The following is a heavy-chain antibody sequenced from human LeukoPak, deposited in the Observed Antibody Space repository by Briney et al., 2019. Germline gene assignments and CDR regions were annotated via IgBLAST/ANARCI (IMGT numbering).Heavy chain of an antibody. CDR2: IYYSGST. CDR1: GGSISSYY. Sequence: SETLSLTCTVSGGSISSYYWSWIRQPPGKGLGWIGYIYYSGSTNYNPSLTSRVTISVDTSKNQFSLNLSSVTAADTDMYYCARGTVVSDYWGQGTLVTVSS. V-gene: IGHV4-59*01. CDR3: ARGTVVSDY. D-gene: IGHD4-23*01. J-gene: IGHJ4*02.